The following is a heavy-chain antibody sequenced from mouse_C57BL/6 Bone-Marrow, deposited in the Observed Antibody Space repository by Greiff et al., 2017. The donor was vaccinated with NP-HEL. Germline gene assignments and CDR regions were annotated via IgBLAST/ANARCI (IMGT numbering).Heavy chain of an antibody. CDR3: ARRGGTDYFDY. D-gene: IGHD4-1*01. CDR2: IYPGSGNT. V-gene: IGHV1-76*01. CDR1: GYTFTDYY. J-gene: IGHJ2*01. Sequence: QVQLQQSGAELVRPGASVKLSCKASGYTFTDYYINWVKQRPGRGLEWIARIYPGSGNTYYNEKFKGKATLTAEKSSSTAYMELRSLTSGDSAVYFCARRGGTDYFDYWGQGTTVTVSS.